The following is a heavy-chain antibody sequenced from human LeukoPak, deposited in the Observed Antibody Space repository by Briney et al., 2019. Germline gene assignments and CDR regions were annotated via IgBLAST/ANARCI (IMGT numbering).Heavy chain of an antibody. CDR1: GFTFSDHY. V-gene: IGHV3-72*01. J-gene: IGHJ4*02. D-gene: IGHD1-7*01. CDR2: TRNKANSYTT. Sequence: GGSLRLSCAASGFTFSDHYMDWVRQAPGKGLEWVGRTRNKANSYTTEYAASVKGRFTISRGDSKNSLYLQMNSLKTEDTAVYYCARRELHLYYFDYWGQGTLVTVSS. CDR3: ARRELHLYYFDY.